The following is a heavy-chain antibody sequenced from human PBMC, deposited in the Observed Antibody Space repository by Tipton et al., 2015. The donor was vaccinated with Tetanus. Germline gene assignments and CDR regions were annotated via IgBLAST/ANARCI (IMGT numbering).Heavy chain of an antibody. CDR1: GFTFSSYG. D-gene: IGHD2-15*01. CDR3: ARGPSVAYCSGGSCPVWFDP. Sequence: SLRLSCAASGFTFSSYGMHWVRQAPGKGLEWVAVIWYDGSNKYYADSVKGRFTISRDNSKNTLYLQMNSLRAEDTAVYYCARGPSVAYCSGGSCPVWFDPWGQGTLVTVSS. V-gene: IGHV3-33*01. CDR2: IWYDGSNK. J-gene: IGHJ5*02.